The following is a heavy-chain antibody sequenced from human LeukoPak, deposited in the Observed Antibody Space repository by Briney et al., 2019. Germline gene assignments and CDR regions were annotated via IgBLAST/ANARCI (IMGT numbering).Heavy chain of an antibody. CDR2: ISGSGGST. V-gene: IGHV3-23*01. Sequence: GGSLRLSCAASGFTFSSYAMGWVRQAPGKGLEWVSAISGSGGSTYYADSVKGRFTISRDNSKNTLYLQTNSLRAEDTAVYYCAKVKQQWRGGFDYWGQGTLVTVSS. J-gene: IGHJ4*02. CDR1: GFTFSSYA. D-gene: IGHD6-19*01. CDR3: AKVKQQWRGGFDY.